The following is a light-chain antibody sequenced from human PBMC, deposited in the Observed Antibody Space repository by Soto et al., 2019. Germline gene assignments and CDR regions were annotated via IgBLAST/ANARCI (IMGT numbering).Light chain of an antibody. J-gene: IGKJ1*01. CDR2: GAS. V-gene: IGKV3-15*01. Sequence: EKVMTQSPATLSVSPGESATLSCRASQSVNRHLAWYQQKPGQTPRLLIYGASTRAAGVPVRFSGSGSGTDFTLTISSLQAEDVAVYYCQQYYKTPWTFGQGTKVDIK. CDR1: QSVNRH. CDR3: QQYYKTPWT.